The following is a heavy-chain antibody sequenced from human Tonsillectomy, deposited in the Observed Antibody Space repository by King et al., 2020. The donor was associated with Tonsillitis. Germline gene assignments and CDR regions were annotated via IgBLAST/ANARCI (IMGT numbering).Heavy chain of an antibody. CDR2: MNQSGST. CDR3: ARERLETDGFDV. Sequence: VQLQQWGAGLFKPSETLSLTCAVYGGSFSGYFWSWIRQPPGKGLEWIGEMNQSGSTNYNPTLKTRVTISVDTSKNQFSLRLSSVTAADTAVYYCARERLETDGFDVWGQGTMVTVSS. J-gene: IGHJ3*01. CDR1: GGSFSGYF. V-gene: IGHV4-34*01. D-gene: IGHD3-3*01.